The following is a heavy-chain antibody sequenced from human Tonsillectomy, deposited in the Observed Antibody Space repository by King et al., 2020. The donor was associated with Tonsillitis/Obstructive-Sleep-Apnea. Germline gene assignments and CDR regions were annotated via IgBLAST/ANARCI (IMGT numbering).Heavy chain of an antibody. CDR1: GGSFSGYY. CDR2: INHSGST. V-gene: IGHV4-34*01. Sequence: VQLPQWGAGLLKPSETLSLTCAVYGGSFSGYYWSWIRQPPGKGLEWIGEINHSGSTNYNPSLKSRVTISVDTSKNQFSLKLSSVTAADTAVYYCARGRGGNCNYYYYIDVWGKGTTVTVSS. J-gene: IGHJ6*03. CDR3: ARGRGGNCNYYYYIDV. D-gene: IGHD4-23*01.